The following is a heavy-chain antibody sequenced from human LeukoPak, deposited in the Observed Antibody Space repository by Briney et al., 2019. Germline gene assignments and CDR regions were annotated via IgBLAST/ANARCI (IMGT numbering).Heavy chain of an antibody. D-gene: IGHD5-12*01. Sequence: GGSLTLSCAASGFSLSSHWMSWVRQAPGKGLEGVANINQDGSARYYVDSVKGRFTTSRDNAKNSMYLQMNSLRPEDTAVYYCARWDIRGTAHQLDYWGQGTLVTVSS. CDR3: ARWDIRGTAHQLDY. V-gene: IGHV3-7*01. J-gene: IGHJ4*02. CDR1: GFSLSSHW. CDR2: INQDGSAR.